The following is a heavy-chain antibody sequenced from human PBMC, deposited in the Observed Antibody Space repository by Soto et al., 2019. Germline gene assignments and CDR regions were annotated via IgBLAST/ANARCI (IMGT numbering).Heavy chain of an antibody. D-gene: IGHD1-26*01. J-gene: IGHJ6*02. CDR3: AKDRRADWESYYYYAMDV. CDR1: GGTFSSFT. V-gene: IGHV1-69*01. Sequence: QVQLVQSGAEVKKPGSSVKVSGKASGGTFSSFTISWVRQAPGQGLEWMGGIIPIYGTANYAKKFQGRVTITADASTRTAYMELSSLRSEDTAVYYCAKDRRADWESYYYYAMDVWGQGTTVTVSS. CDR2: IIPIYGTA.